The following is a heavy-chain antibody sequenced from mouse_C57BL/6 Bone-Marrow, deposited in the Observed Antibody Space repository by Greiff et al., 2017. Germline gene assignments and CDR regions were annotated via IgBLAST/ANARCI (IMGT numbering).Heavy chain of an antibody. CDR2: IWTGGGT. D-gene: IGHD1-1*01. V-gene: IGHV2-9-1*01. Sequence: VKLVESGPGLVAPSQSLSITCTVSGFSLTSYAISWVRQPPGKGLEWLGVIWTGGGTNYNSALKSRLSISKDNSKSQVFLKMNSLQTDDTARYYCARKATTVVANAMDYWGQGTSVTVSS. J-gene: IGHJ4*01. CDR3: ARKATTVVANAMDY. CDR1: GFSLTSYA.